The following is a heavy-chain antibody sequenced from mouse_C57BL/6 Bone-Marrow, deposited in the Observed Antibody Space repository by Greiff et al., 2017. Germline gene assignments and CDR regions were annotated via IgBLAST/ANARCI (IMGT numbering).Heavy chain of an antibody. J-gene: IGHJ1*03. CDR1: GYTFTSSG. CDR3: AREGVWLGWYFDV. V-gene: IGHV1-81*01. CDR2: IYPRSGNT. Sequence: QVQLQQSGAELARPGASVKLSCKASGYTFTSSGISWVKQRTGQGLEWIGEIYPRSGNTYYNEKFKGQDTLTADKSSSTAYMEPRSLTSEDSAVYFCAREGVWLGWYFDVWGTGTTVTVSS. D-gene: IGHD2-2*01.